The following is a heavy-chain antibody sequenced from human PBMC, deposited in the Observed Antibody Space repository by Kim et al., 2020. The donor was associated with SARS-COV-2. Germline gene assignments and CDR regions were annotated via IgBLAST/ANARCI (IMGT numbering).Heavy chain of an antibody. V-gene: IGHV1-18*04. Sequence: ASVKVSCKASGYTFTDYGISWVRQAPGQGLEWMGWISVYNGDIKYAQKFQGRVTVTTETSTSTAYMELRSLRSDDTAVYYCARDASTYCSRTSCYSGYYYYGMDVWGQGTTVTVSS. J-gene: IGHJ6*02. CDR2: ISVYNGDI. CDR3: ARDASTYCSRTSCYSGYYYYGMDV. CDR1: GYTFTDYG. D-gene: IGHD2-2*02.